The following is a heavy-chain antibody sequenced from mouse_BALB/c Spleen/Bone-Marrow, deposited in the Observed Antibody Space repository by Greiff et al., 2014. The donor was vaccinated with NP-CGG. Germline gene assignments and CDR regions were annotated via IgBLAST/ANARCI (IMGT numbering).Heavy chain of an antibody. V-gene: IGHV1-14*01. J-gene: IGHJ3*01. CDR2: INPFNGGA. CDR3: AGPAWFAY. Sequence: EVQLQQSGPELVKPGASVKMSCEASGYTFTSYVMHWVKQKPGQGLEWIGFINPFNGGAKYNEKFRGKATLTSDKSSSTAYMELSSLTSEDSAVYYCAGPAWFAYWGRGTLVTVSA. CDR1: GYTFTSYV.